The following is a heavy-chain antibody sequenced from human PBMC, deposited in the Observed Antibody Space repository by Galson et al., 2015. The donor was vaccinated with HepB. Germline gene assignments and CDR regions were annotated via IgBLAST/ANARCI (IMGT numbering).Heavy chain of an antibody. CDR1: GDSVSSNSAA. D-gene: IGHD6-19*01. CDR2: TYYRSKWYN. V-gene: IGHV6-1*01. Sequence: CAISGDSVSSNSAAWNWIRQSPSRGLEWLGRTYYRSKWYNDYAVSVKSRITINPDTSKNQFSLQLNSVTPEDTAVYYCARERCSSGWYSFFDYFDYWGQGTLVTVSS. CDR3: ARERCSSGWYSFFDYFDY. J-gene: IGHJ4*02.